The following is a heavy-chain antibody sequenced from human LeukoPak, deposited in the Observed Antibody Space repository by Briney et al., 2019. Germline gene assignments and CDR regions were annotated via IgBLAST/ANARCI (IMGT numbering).Heavy chain of an antibody. Sequence: PGGSLRLSCAASGFTFSDYYMSWIRQAPGKGPEWVSYISSSSSYTNYADSVKGRFTISRDNAKNSLYLQMNSLRAEDTAVYYCARHWGGIRAFDIWGQGTMVTVSS. V-gene: IGHV3-11*06. J-gene: IGHJ3*02. CDR2: ISSSSSYT. CDR3: ARHWGGIRAFDI. D-gene: IGHD7-27*01. CDR1: GFTFSDYY.